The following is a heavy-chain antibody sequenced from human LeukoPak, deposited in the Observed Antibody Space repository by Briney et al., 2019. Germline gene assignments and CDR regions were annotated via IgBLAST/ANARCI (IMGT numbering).Heavy chain of an antibody. D-gene: IGHD1-14*01. Sequence: GGSLRLSCAASGFTFSSYSMNWVRQAPGKGLEWVSSISSSSSYIYYADSVKGRFTISRDNAKNSLYLQMNSLRAEDTAVYYCARETPEGHFDYWGQGTLVTVSS. CDR2: ISSSSSYI. J-gene: IGHJ4*02. V-gene: IGHV3-21*01. CDR1: GFTFSSYS. CDR3: ARETPEGHFDY.